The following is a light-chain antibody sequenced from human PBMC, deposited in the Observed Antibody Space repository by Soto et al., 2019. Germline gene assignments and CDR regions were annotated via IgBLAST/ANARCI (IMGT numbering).Light chain of an antibody. Sequence: VMTQSPATLSVSPGERATLSCTASQSINSNLAWYQQRPGQAPRLLIYGASTRATGIPARFSGSGSGTDFTLTISSLEPEDFAVYYCQQRSNWPLITFGQGTRLEI. J-gene: IGKJ5*01. V-gene: IGKV3-15*01. CDR1: QSINSN. CDR3: QQRSNWPLIT. CDR2: GAS.